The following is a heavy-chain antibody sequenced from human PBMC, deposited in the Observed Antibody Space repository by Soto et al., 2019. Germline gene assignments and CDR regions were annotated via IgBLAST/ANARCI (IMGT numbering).Heavy chain of an antibody. CDR1: GFTFSSYA. CDR2: ISYDGSNK. D-gene: IGHD5-18*01. J-gene: IGHJ4*02. CDR3: ARVNTAMVTFHVDY. V-gene: IGHV3-30-3*01. Sequence: QVQLVESGGGVVQHGRSLRLSCAASGFTFSSYAMHWVRQAPGKGLEWVAVISYDGSNKYYADSVKGRFTISRDNSKNTLYLQMNSLRAEDTAVYYCARVNTAMVTFHVDYWGQGTLVTVSS.